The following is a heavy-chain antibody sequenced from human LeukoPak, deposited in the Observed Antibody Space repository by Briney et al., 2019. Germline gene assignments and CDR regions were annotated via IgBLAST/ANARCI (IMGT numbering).Heavy chain of an antibody. CDR3: ARRYYGSGSYL. CDR2: IYYSGST. D-gene: IGHD3-10*01. V-gene: IGHV4-59*12. Sequence: ASETLSLTCTVSGGSISSYYWSWIRQPPGKGLEWIGYIYYSGSTNYNPSLKSRVTISVDTSKNQFSLKLSSVPAADTAVYYCARRYYGSGSYLWGQGTLVTVSS. CDR1: GGSISSYY. J-gene: IGHJ4*02.